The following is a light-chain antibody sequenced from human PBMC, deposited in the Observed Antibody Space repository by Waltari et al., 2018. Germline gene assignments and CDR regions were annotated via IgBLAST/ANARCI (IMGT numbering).Light chain of an antibody. CDR1: SGSIASNF. J-gene: IGLJ2*01. Sequence: NFMLTQPHSVSESPGKTVTISCTRSSGSIASNFVQWSQQRPGSAPTTVIYEDNQRPSGVPDRFSVSIDSSSNSASLTISGLKTEDEADYYCQSYDSSNHGVFGGGTKLTVL. CDR2: EDN. V-gene: IGLV6-57*03. CDR3: QSYDSSNHGV.